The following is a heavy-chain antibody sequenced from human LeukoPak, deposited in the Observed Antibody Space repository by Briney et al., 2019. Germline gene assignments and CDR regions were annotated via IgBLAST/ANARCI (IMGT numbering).Heavy chain of an antibody. CDR2: ISGSGSTI. V-gene: IGHV3-48*03. CDR1: GLTFRGYE. D-gene: IGHD6-13*01. CDR3: ARVGYSSSYYFDY. J-gene: IGHJ4*02. Sequence: GGSLRLSCAASGLTFRGYEMNWVRQAPGKGLEWVSYISGSGSTIYYADSVKGRFTISRDNAKNSLYLQMSSLRAEDTALYYCARVGYSSSYYFDYWGQGTLVTVSS.